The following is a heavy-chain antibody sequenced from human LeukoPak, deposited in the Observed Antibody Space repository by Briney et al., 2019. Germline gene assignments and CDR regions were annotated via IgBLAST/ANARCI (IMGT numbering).Heavy chain of an antibody. CDR1: GFTFSSYW. CDR3: ARYEGVRGVMCDY. CDR2: IKQDGSEK. J-gene: IGHJ4*02. V-gene: IGHV3-7*01. D-gene: IGHD3-10*01. Sequence: GGSLRLSCAASGFTFSSYWMSWVRQAPGKGLEWVANIKQDGSEKYYVDSVKGRFTISRDNAKNSVYLQMNSLRAEDTAVYYCARYEGVRGVMCDYWGQGTLVTVSS.